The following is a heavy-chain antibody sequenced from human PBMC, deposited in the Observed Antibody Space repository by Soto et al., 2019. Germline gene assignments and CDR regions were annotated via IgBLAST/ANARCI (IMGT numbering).Heavy chain of an antibody. Sequence: PSETLCLTYTVSGGSISSYYWSWIRQPPGKGLEWIGYIYYSGSTNYNPSLKSRATISVDTSKNQFSLKLSSVTAADTAVYYCARGGALFVGPNAFDIWGQGTMVTVSS. CDR2: IYYSGST. D-gene: IGHD2-21*01. V-gene: IGHV4-59*01. J-gene: IGHJ3*02. CDR1: GGSISSYY. CDR3: ARGGALFVGPNAFDI.